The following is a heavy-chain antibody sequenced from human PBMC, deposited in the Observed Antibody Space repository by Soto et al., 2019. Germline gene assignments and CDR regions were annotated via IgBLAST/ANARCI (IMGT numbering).Heavy chain of an antibody. D-gene: IGHD3-22*01. J-gene: IGHJ4*02. V-gene: IGHV3-72*01. CDR3: VRGTEGSDGSCYSQCFDD. CDR1: CVTLSDHY. CDR2: SRDKAQGYST. Sequence: SLRLSCSRSCVTLSDHYMDLFRQAPGKGLEWVGRSRDKAQGYSTAYAASVKGRFTTSRDESKNSVYLQMNSLKTEDTAVYYCVRGTEGSDGSCYSQCFDDWGQRTPGTVSS.